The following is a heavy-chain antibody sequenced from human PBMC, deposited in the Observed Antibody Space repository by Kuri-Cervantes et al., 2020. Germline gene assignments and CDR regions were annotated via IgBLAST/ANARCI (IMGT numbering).Heavy chain of an antibody. CDR3: AMRSGSYWGDAFDI. CDR2: IYSGGST. D-gene: IGHD1-26*01. V-gene: IGHV3-53*01. Sequence: GESLKISCAASGFTVSSNYMSWVRQAPGKGLEWVSVIYSGGSTYYADSVKGRFTISRDNSKNTLYLQMNSLRAEDTAVYYCAMRSGSYWGDAFDIWGQGTMVPSPQ. J-gene: IGHJ3*02. CDR1: GFTVSSNY.